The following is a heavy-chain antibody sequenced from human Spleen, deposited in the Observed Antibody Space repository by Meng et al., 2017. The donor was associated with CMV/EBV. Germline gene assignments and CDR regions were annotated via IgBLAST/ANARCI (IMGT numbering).Heavy chain of an antibody. Sequence: ASVKVSCKASGYTFTTYGVTWVRQAPGQGLEWMGWISAYTGNTNYAQRFQGRVTMTTDTSTSTAYMELRSLRSDDTAVYYCARANYDFWSGYYLYYYYYYGMDVWGQGTTVTVSS. J-gene: IGHJ6*02. CDR3: ARANYDFWSGYYLYYYYYYGMDV. D-gene: IGHD3-3*01. CDR1: GYTFTTYG. CDR2: ISAYTGNT. V-gene: IGHV1-18*01.